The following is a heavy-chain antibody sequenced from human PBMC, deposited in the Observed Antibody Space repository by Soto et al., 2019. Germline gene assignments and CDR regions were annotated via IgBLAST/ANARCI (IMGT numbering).Heavy chain of an antibody. J-gene: IGHJ4*02. CDR1: GYDFTNYW. CDR2: IDPSDSYT. V-gene: IGHV5-10-1*01. Sequence: GESLKISCKVSGYDFTNYWISWVRQMPGKGLAWMGRIDPSDSYTTYNPSFQGHVTMSADKSISTAYLQGSGLKASDTAIYYCARLQYDILTGAHDHWGQGTPVTVSS. CDR3: ARLQYDILTGAHDH. D-gene: IGHD3-9*01.